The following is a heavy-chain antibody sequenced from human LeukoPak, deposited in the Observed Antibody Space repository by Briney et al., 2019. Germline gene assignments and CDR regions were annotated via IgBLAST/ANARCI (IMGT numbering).Heavy chain of an antibody. CDR2: ISGDGSGT. D-gene: IGHD1/OR15-1a*01. Sequence: PGGSLRLSXTASGFTFSGYWMHWARQSPGKGLVWVSCISGDGSGTHYADSVKGRFTISRDNGKNTLYLQMNSLRVDDTAVYYCARDPRNKGFDPWGQGTLVTVSS. CDR1: GFTFSGYW. V-gene: IGHV3-74*01. CDR3: ARDPRNKGFDP. J-gene: IGHJ5*02.